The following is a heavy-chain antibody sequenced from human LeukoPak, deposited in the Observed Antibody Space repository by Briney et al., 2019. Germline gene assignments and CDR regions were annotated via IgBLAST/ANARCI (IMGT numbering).Heavy chain of an antibody. CDR1: GGSISSSSYY. J-gene: IGHJ4*02. Sequence: SETLSLTCTVSGGSISSSSYYWGWIRQPPGKGLEWIGSIYYSGSTYYNPSLKSRVTISVDTSKNQFSLKLSSVTAADTAVYYCARYCSGGSCYAPVMDVWGQGTLVTVSS. CDR2: IYYSGST. D-gene: IGHD2-15*01. V-gene: IGHV4-39*07. CDR3: ARYCSGGSCYAPVMDV.